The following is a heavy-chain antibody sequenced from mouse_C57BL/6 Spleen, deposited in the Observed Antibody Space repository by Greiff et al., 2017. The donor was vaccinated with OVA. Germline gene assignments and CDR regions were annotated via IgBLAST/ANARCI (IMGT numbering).Heavy chain of an antibody. CDR1: GYAFSSSW. CDR3: ARWWSLGY. Sequence: QVQLQQSGPELVKPGASVKISCKASGYAFSSSWMNWVKQRPGKGLEWIGRIYPGDGDTNYNGKFKGKATLTADKSSSQAYMQLSSLTSEDSAVYFCARWWSLGYWGQGTTLTVSS. CDR2: IYPGDGDT. J-gene: IGHJ2*01. V-gene: IGHV1-82*01. D-gene: IGHD1-1*02.